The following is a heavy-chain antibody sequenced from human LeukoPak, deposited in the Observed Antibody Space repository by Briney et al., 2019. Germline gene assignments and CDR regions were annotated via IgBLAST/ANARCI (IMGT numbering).Heavy chain of an antibody. D-gene: IGHD3-22*01. CDR1: GGSISSYY. CDR3: ARGPNYYDSSGYSLNWFDP. CDR2: IYYSGST. Sequence: PSETLSLTCTVSGGSISSYYWSWIRQPPGKGLEWIGYIYYSGSTNYNPSLKSRVTISVDTSKNQFSLKLSSVTAADTAVYYCARGPNYYDSSGYSLNWFDPWGQGTLVTVSS. J-gene: IGHJ5*02. V-gene: IGHV4-59*01.